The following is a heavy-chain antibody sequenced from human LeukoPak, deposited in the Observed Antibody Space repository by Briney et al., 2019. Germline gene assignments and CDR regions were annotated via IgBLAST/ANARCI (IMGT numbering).Heavy chain of an antibody. J-gene: IGHJ4*02. Sequence: GGSLRLSCAASGFTFSIYAMHWVRQAPGKGLEWLAFISSDGSNEYYADTVKGRFTIPRDNSKNTSYLQMNSLRDEDTAVYYCDPHDSSSHFWGQGTLVTVSS. V-gene: IGHV3-30-3*01. D-gene: IGHD6-6*01. CDR3: DPHDSSSHF. CDR1: GFTFSIYA. CDR2: ISSDGSNE.